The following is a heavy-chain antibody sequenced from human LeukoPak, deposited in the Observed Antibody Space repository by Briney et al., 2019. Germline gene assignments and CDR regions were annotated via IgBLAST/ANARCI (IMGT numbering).Heavy chain of an antibody. D-gene: IGHD4-23*01. J-gene: IGHJ4*02. CDR2: INTKTGNP. CDR3: ARDPLKGTVVTPGPDY. Sequence: ASVNVSCKASGYTFTGHAMNWVRQAPGQGPEWMGYINTKTGNPTYAQGFTGRFVFSLDTSVSTAYLQISSLKPEDTAVYYCARDPLKGTVVTPGPDYWGQGTLVTVSS. CDR1: GYTFTGHA. V-gene: IGHV7-4-1*02.